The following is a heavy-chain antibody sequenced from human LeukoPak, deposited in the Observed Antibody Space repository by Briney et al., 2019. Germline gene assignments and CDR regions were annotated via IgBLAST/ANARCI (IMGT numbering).Heavy chain of an antibody. CDR3: ARDGPAQMVDFDY. V-gene: IGHV1-2*02. D-gene: IGHD3-10*01. Sequence: ASVKVSCKASGYTFTGSGWYLYWLRQAPGQGLECVGWLHPNNGATGYAQKFQGRVAMTTDTSISTAYMELSRLRPDDTAIYYCARDGPAQMVDFDYWGQGTLVSVSS. CDR1: GYTFTGSGWY. J-gene: IGHJ4*02. CDR2: LHPNNGAT.